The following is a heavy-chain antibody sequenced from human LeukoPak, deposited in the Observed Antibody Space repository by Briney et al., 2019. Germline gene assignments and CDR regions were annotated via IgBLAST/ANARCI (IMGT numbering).Heavy chain of an antibody. D-gene: IGHD5-12*01. V-gene: IGHV4-59*01. J-gene: IGHJ4*02. CDR3: ARSSGYDWYFDY. Sequence: PSETLSLTCTVSGGSISSYYWSWIRQPPGKGLEWIGYIYYSGSTNYNPSLKSRVTISVDTSKNQFSLKLSSVTAADTAVYYCARSSGYDWYFDYWGQGTLVTVSS. CDR1: GGSISSYY. CDR2: IYYSGST.